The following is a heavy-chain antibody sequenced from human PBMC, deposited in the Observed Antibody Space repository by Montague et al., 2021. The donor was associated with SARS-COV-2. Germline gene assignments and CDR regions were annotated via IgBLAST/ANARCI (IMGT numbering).Heavy chain of an antibody. CDR3: ARQLGYYYGMDV. Sequence: SLRLSCAASGFTFSSYGMHWVRQAPGKGLEWVAVIWYDGSNKYYADSVKGRSTISRDNSKNTLYLQMNSLRAEDTAVYYCARQLGYYYGMDVWGQGTTVTVSS. J-gene: IGHJ6*02. D-gene: IGHD3-10*01. CDR2: IWYDGSNK. CDR1: GFTFSSYG. V-gene: IGHV3-33*01.